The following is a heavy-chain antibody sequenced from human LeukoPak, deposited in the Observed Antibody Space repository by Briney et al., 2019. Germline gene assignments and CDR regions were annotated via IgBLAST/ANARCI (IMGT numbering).Heavy chain of an antibody. CDR2: TYYRSKWYN. Sequence: SQTLSLTCAISGDSVSSNSAAWNWIRQSPSRGLEWLGRTYYRSKWYNDYAVSVKCRITINPDTSKNQFSLQLNSVTPEDTAVYYCARAHHSPPPYYYGSGSYYNRAFDIWGQGTMVTVSS. V-gene: IGHV6-1*01. D-gene: IGHD3-10*01. J-gene: IGHJ3*02. CDR3: ARAHHSPPPYYYGSGSYYNRAFDI. CDR1: GDSVSSNSAA.